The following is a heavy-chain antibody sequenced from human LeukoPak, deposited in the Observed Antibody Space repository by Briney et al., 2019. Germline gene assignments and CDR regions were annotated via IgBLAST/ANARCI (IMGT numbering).Heavy chain of an antibody. CDR3: ARDPGGSGWYVEVFDY. J-gene: IGHJ4*02. CDR2: INPSGGST. CDR1: GYTFTSYY. V-gene: IGHV1-46*01. D-gene: IGHD6-19*01. Sequence: ASVKVSCKASGYTFTSYYMHWVRQAPGQGLEWMGIINPSGGSTSYAQKFQGRVTMTRDMSTSTVYMELSSLRAADTAVYYCARDPGGSGWYVEVFDYWGQGTLVTVSS.